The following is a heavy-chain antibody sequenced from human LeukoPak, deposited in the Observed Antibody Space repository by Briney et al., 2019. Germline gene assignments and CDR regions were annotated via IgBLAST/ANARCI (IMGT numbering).Heavy chain of an antibody. CDR3: ARVVYQLLRNYYYYMDV. J-gene: IGHJ6*03. CDR1: GGSISSGGYY. CDR2: IYHSGST. D-gene: IGHD6-25*01. V-gene: IGHV4-30-2*01. Sequence: PSQTLSLTCTVSGGSISSGGYYWSWIRQPPGKGLEWIGYIYHSGSTNYNPSLKSRVTMSVDTSKNQFSLKLSSVTAADTAVYYCARVVYQLLRNYYYYMDVWGKGTTVTVSS.